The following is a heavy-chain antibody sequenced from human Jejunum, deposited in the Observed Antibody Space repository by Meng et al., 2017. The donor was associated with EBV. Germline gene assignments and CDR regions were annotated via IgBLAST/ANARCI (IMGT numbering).Heavy chain of an antibody. J-gene: IGHJ4*02. CDR3: TREWGADY. V-gene: IGHV3-30-3*01. Sequence: QVSVVDAVRGVRQSGSSRRLSGAASGFTFSGHSMQWVRQAPGKGLKWVALISNDGNNKYYADSVTGRFTISRDNSKNTLYLQMNSLRVDDTALYYCTREWGADYWGQGTLVTASS. D-gene: IGHD3-16*01. CDR1: GFTFSGHS. CDR2: ISNDGNNK.